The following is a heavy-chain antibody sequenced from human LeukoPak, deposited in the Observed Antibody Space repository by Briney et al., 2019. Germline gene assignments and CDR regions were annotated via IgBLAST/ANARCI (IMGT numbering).Heavy chain of an antibody. V-gene: IGHV4-34*01. Sequence: GSLRLSCTASGFTFGDHAMSWVRQPPGKGLEWIGEINHSGSTNYNPSLKSRVTISVDTSKNQFSLKLSSVTAADTAVYYCARVGWLSGYYYYGMDVWGKGTTVTVSS. J-gene: IGHJ6*04. D-gene: IGHD3-22*01. CDR1: GFTFGDHA. CDR3: ARVGWLSGYYYYGMDV. CDR2: INHSGST.